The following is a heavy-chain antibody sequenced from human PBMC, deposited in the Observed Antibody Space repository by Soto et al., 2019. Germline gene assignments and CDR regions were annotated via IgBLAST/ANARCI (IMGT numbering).Heavy chain of an antibody. CDR3: AKGDYGDYYFDY. J-gene: IGHJ4*02. V-gene: IGHV3-30*18. CDR2: ISYDGSNK. Sequence: QVQLVESGGGVVQPGRSLRLSCAASGFTFSSYGMHWVRQAPGKGLEWVAVISYDGSNKYYADSVKGRFTISRDNSKNTLYLQMNSLRAEDTAVYYCAKGDYGDYYFDYWDQGTLVTVSS. D-gene: IGHD4-17*01. CDR1: GFTFSSYG.